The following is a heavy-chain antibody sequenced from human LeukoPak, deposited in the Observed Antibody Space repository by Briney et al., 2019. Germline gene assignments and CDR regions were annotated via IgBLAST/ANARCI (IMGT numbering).Heavy chain of an antibody. J-gene: IGHJ4*02. D-gene: IGHD3-22*01. V-gene: IGHV4-61*02. Sequence: SETLSLTCTVSGGSISSGSYYWSWIRQPTGKGLEWIGRIYTSGSTNYNPSLKSRVTISVDTSKNQFSLKLSSVTAADTAVYYCARRYSDSSGYYYLPWGQGTLVTVSS. CDR1: GGSISSGSYY. CDR2: IYTSGST. CDR3: ARRYSDSSGYYYLP.